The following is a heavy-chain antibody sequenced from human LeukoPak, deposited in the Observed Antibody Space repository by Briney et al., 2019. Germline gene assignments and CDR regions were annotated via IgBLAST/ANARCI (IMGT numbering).Heavy chain of an antibody. D-gene: IGHD3-10*01. Sequence: PSETLSLTCTVSGGSISSYYWSWIRQPAGKGLEWIGRIYTSGSTNYNPSLKSRVTMSVDTSKNQFSLKLSSVTAADTAVYYCARRYTYYYGSGSYYSPHSWFDPWGQGTLVTVSS. CDR1: GGSISSYY. CDR2: IYTSGST. CDR3: ARRYTYYYGSGSYYSPHSWFDP. V-gene: IGHV4-4*07. J-gene: IGHJ5*02.